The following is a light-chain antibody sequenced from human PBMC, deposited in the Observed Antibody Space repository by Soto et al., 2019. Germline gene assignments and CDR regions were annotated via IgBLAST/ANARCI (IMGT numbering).Light chain of an antibody. CDR1: QNIDKY. Sequence: DIRMTQSPASLSASVGDRVSVTCRASQNIDKYIHWYQQKPGKAPNLLIFSASILQSGVPSRFIGCGSGTEFTLTISGLQPEDFATYYCQQTYSNSVTFGQGTKVDIK. CDR3: QQTYSNSVT. CDR2: SAS. V-gene: IGKV1-39*01. J-gene: IGKJ1*01.